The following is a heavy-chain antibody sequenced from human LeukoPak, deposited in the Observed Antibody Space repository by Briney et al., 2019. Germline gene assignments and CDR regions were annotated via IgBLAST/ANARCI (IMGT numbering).Heavy chain of an antibody. CDR2: IYYSGST. D-gene: IGHD1-7*01. Sequence: SETLSLTCTVSGGSISSGGYYWSWIRQHPGKGLEWIGYIYYSGSTYYNPSLKSRVTISVDTSKNQFSLKLSSVTAADTAVYYCARGTGTTVNYYYMDVWGKGTTVTVSS. CDR1: GGSISSGGYY. V-gene: IGHV4-31*03. J-gene: IGHJ6*03. CDR3: ARGTGTTVNYYYMDV.